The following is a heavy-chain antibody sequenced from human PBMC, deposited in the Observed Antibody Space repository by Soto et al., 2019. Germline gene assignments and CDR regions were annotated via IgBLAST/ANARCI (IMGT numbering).Heavy chain of an antibody. V-gene: IGHV6-1*01. CDR2: TYYRSKWYN. Sequence: SQTLSLTCAISGDSVSSNSAAWNWIRQSPSRGLEWLGRTYYRSKWYNDYAVSVKSRITINPDTSKNQFYLQLNSVTPEDTAVYYCARDRIAAAGKANWFDPWGQGTPVIVAS. CDR1: GDSVSSNSAA. CDR3: ARDRIAAAGKANWFDP. D-gene: IGHD6-13*01. J-gene: IGHJ5*02.